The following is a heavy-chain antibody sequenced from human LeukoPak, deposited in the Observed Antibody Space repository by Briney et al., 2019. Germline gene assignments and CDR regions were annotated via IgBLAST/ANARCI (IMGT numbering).Heavy chain of an antibody. V-gene: IGHV3-48*03. CDR1: GFTFSSYE. J-gene: IGHJ4*02. D-gene: IGHD1-7*01. Sequence: GGSLRLSCAASGFTFSSYEMNWVRQAPGKWLEWVSYISSSGSTIYYADSVKGRFTIYRDNPKNTLYQQMNSLRAEDTAVFYCAKDIEYNWNYVDYWGQGTLVTVSS. CDR2: ISSSGSTI. CDR3: AKDIEYNWNYVDY.